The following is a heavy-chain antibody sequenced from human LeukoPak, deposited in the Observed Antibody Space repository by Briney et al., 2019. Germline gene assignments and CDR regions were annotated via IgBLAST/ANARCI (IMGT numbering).Heavy chain of an antibody. CDR3: AGWDGGSRYFDY. Sequence: SETLSLTCTVSGGSISSYYWSGIRQPPGKGLEWIGYIYYSGSTNYNPSLKSRVTISVDTSKNQFSLKLSSVTAADTAVYYCAGWDGGSRYFDYWGQGTLVTVSS. J-gene: IGHJ4*02. V-gene: IGHV4-59*01. CDR1: GGSISSYY. CDR2: IYYSGST. D-gene: IGHD1-26*01.